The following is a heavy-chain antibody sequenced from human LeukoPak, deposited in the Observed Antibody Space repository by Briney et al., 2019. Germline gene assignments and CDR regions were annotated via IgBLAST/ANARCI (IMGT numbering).Heavy chain of an antibody. D-gene: IGHD3-3*01. CDR3: VRGTYYDFWSGYGWFDP. Sequence: ASVKVPCKASGYTFTSYEINWVRQATGQGLEWMGWMNPHTGNTGYAQKFQGRVTITRNTSISTAYMELSSLRSEDTAVYYCVRGTYYDFWSGYGWFDPWGQGTLVTVSS. J-gene: IGHJ5*02. CDR2: MNPHTGNT. CDR1: GYTFTSYE. V-gene: IGHV1-8*03.